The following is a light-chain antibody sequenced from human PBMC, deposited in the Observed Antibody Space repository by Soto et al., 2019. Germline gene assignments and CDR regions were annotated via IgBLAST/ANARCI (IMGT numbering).Light chain of an antibody. Sequence: DIVLTQSPGTLSLSPGERATLSCRASQSVSDNHLAWYQQKPGQAPRLLIYRASRRATDIPDRFSGSGSVTEFSLTISRLEPEDFALYYCQQCGSSPRFTFGPGNKVDI. J-gene: IGKJ3*01. CDR1: QSVSDNH. V-gene: IGKV3-20*01. CDR2: RAS. CDR3: QQCGSSPRFT.